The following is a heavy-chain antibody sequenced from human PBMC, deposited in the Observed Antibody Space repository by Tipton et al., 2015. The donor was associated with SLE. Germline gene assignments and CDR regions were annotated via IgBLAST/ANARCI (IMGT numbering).Heavy chain of an antibody. V-gene: IGHV4-61*02. CDR3: ARDEYHYDGTGYHLLGHFDY. Sequence: LRLSCTVSGGSISSGSYYWSWIRQPAGKGLEWIGRIYTSGSTNYNPSLKSRVTISVDTSKNQFSLKLSSVTAADTAVYYCARDEYHYDGTGYHLLGHFDYWGQGTLVTVSS. CDR1: GGSISSGSYY. CDR2: IYTSGST. D-gene: IGHD3-22*01. J-gene: IGHJ4*02.